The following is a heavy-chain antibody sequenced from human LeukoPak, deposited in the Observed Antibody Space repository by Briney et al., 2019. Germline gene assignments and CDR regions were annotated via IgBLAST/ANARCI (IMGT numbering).Heavy chain of an antibody. CDR1: GGSLSTHH. V-gene: IGHV4-59*11. J-gene: IGHJ4*02. Sequence: KSSETLSLTCVVSGGSLSTHHWSWIRQPPGKGLEWIGYIYYSGSTNYNPSLKSRVTISVDTSKNQFSLKLSSVTAADTAVYYCAREGRDSSGYLLLDYWGQGTLVTVSS. CDR3: AREGRDSSGYLLLDY. D-gene: IGHD3-22*01. CDR2: IYYSGST.